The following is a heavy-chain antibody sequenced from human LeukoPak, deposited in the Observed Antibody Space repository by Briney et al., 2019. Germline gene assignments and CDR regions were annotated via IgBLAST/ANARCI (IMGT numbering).Heavy chain of an antibody. V-gene: IGHV3-30*18. CDR3: AKESQPFGDYLRSLDN. J-gene: IGHJ4*02. D-gene: IGHD4-17*01. CDR2: ISYDGSSK. CDR1: GLTFSNYG. Sequence: GSLRLSFAASGLTFSNYGMHWVRPAPGKGLEWVSVISYDGSSKYYADSVKGRFTISRDNSKNTLYLQMNSLRAEDTAVFYCAKESQPFGDYLRSLDNWGQGTLVTVSS.